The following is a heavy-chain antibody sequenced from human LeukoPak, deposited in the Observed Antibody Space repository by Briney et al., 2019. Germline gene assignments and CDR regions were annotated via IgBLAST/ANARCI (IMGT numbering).Heavy chain of an antibody. J-gene: IGHJ4*02. CDR2: IRYDGSNK. D-gene: IGHD3-10*01. CDR1: GFTFSSYG. V-gene: IGHV3-30*02. CDR3: AKDPRGSGSYYHDY. Sequence: PGGSLRLSCAASGFTFSSYGMHWVRQAPGEGLEWVAFIRYDGSNKYYADSVKGRFTISRDNSKNTLYLQMNSLRAEDTAVYYCAKDPRGSGSYYHDYWGQGTLVTVSS.